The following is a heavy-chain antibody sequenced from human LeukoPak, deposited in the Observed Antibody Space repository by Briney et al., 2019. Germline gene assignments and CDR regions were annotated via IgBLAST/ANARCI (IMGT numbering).Heavy chain of an antibody. CDR3: ARGFPPHFDRTGAEFDY. CDR1: GFTVSSNY. J-gene: IGHJ4*02. CDR2: IYSGGST. Sequence: GGSLRLSCAASGFTVSSNYMSWVRQAPGKGLEWVSVIYSGGSTYYADSVKGRFTISRDNSRSTLSLQMNSLRAEDTALYYCARGFPPHFDRTGAEFDYWGQGTLVTVSS. D-gene: IGHD3/OR15-3a*01. V-gene: IGHV3-53*01.